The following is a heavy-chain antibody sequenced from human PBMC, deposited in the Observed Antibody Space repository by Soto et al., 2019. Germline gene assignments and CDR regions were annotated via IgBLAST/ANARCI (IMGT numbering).Heavy chain of an antibody. CDR3: ARVGVDTAMVIGGDYPYYYYYYYMDV. Sequence: PSETLSLTCTVSGGSISSYYCSWIRQPPGKGLEWIGYIYYSGSTNYNPSLKSRVTISVDTSKNQFSLKLSSVTAADTAVYYCARVGVDTAMVIGGDYPYYYYYYYMDVWGKGTTVTVSS. D-gene: IGHD5-18*01. CDR2: IYYSGST. CDR1: GGSISSYY. J-gene: IGHJ6*03. V-gene: IGHV4-59*01.